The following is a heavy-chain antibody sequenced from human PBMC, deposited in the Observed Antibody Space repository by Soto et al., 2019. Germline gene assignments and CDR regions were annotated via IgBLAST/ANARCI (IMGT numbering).Heavy chain of an antibody. Sequence: QVQVIQSGAEVKKPGASVNISCKTSGYNFTDYYIHWVRQTPGQGLEWMGWINPKSGDTKSEQKVSGSVTMTRVTAPRTVYMDLSSLRSDDTAVYYCSVDLSSRGWLCWFDPWCQGTMLIVAS. D-gene: IGHD2-2*01. J-gene: IGHJ5*02. V-gene: IGHV1-2*02. CDR2: INPKSGDT. CDR1: GYNFTDYY. CDR3: SVDLSSRGWLCWFDP.